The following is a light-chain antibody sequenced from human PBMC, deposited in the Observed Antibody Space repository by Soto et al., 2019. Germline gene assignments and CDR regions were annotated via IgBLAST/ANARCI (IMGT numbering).Light chain of an antibody. V-gene: IGKV3-11*01. CDR1: QSVSSY. CDR3: QQRGSWPPA. CDR2: DAS. J-gene: IGKJ1*01. Sequence: EIVLTQSPATLSLSPGERATLSCRASQSVSSYLAWYQQKPGQAPMLLIYDASNRATGIPARFSGRGSGTAFPLTISSLEPDDFEVYYCQQRGSWPPAFGQETKVEIK.